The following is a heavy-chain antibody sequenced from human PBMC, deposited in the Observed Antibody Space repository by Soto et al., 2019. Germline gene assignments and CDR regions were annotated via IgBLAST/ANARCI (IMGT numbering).Heavy chain of an antibody. CDR1: GYTFTDHY. D-gene: IGHD2-8*01. CDR2: INPSEGST. V-gene: IGHV1-46*01. CDR3: ARDVNGFYTFDY. J-gene: IGHJ4*02. Sequence: QVQLVQSGAEVKKPGASVKVSCKASGYTFTDHYIHWVRQAPGQGLEWMGIINPSEGSTSYPQKLQGSITVTRDTSTSTVYMELSSLRSEDTAVYYCARDVNGFYTFDYWGRGTLVTVSS.